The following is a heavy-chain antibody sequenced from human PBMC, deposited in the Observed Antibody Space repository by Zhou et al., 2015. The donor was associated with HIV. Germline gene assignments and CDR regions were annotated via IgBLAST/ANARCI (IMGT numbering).Heavy chain of an antibody. CDR2: ISFDGGNS. CDR1: GFTFSSYG. V-gene: IGHV3-30*18. J-gene: IGHJ6*02. CDR3: AKVFAVVGNPYYYYGMDV. D-gene: IGHD6-13*01. Sequence: VQLVESGGGVVQPGRSLRLSCAASGFTFSSYGMHWVRQAPGKGLEWVAVISFDGGNSYYANSVKGRFTISRDNSKNTLYLQMNTLRAEDTAIYYCAKVFAVVGNPYYYYGMDVWGQGTTVIVSS.